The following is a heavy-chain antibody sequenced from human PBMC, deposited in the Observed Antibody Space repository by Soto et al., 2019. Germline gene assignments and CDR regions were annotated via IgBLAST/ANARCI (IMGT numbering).Heavy chain of an antibody. CDR3: AHRQRNYDYVWGSYRDTNWFDP. D-gene: IGHD3-16*02. CDR1: GFSLSTSGVG. CDR2: IYWNDDK. V-gene: IGHV2-5*01. J-gene: IGHJ5*02. Sequence: QITLKESGPTLVKPTQTLTLTCTFSGFSLSTSGVGVGWIRQPPGKALEWLALIYWNDDKRYSPSLKSRLTIPKDTSKIQVVLTMTNMDPVDTATYYCAHRQRNYDYVWGSYRDTNWFDPWGQGTLVTVSS.